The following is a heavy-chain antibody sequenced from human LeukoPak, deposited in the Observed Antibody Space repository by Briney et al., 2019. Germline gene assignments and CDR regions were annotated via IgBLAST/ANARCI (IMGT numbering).Heavy chain of an antibody. D-gene: IGHD4-11*01. J-gene: IGHJ4*02. CDR1: GYTFTGYY. V-gene: IGHV1-2*06. CDR2: INPNSGVT. Sequence: GASVKVSCKASGYTFTGYYMHWVRQAPGQGLEWMGRINPNSGVTSYAQKFQGRVTLTRDTPISTAYMEVSRLRPDDTAVYYCARAHMTTVTLGDYWGQGTLVTVSS. CDR3: ARAHMTTVTLGDY.